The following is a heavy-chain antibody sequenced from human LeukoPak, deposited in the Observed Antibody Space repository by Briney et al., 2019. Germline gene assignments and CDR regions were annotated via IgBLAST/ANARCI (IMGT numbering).Heavy chain of an antibody. CDR1: GYSISSGYY. Sequence: SETLSLTCTVSGYSISSGYYWGWIRQPPGKGLEWIGSIYRSGSTYYNPSLKSRVTISADTSKNQFSLKLSSVTAADTAVYYCASTIHWGQGTLVTVSS. J-gene: IGHJ4*02. CDR2: IYRSGST. V-gene: IGHV4-38-2*02. CDR3: ASTIH. D-gene: IGHD5-24*01.